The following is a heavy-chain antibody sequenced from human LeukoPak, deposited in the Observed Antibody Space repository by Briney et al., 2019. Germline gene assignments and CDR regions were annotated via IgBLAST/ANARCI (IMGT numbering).Heavy chain of an antibody. D-gene: IGHD6-13*01. CDR2: IYTSGST. V-gene: IGHV4-4*07. CDR3: ARDISPGYSSSWGAAFDI. J-gene: IGHJ3*02. CDR1: GGSISSDY. Sequence: SETLSLTCTVSGGSISSDYRSWIRQPAGKGLEWIGRIYTSGSTNYNPSLKSRVTMSVDTSKNQFSLKLSSVTAADTAVYYCARDISPGYSSSWGAAFDIWGQGTMVTVSS.